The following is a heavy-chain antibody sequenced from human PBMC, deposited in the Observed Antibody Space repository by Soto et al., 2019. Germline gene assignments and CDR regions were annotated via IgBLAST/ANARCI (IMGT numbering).Heavy chain of an antibody. Sequence: GGSLRLSCAASGFSFSSYGMEWVRLAPGKGLEWVAATTYDGGIKHYVDSVKGRFTISRDNSKNTLYLQMNSLRVEDTATYYCAGALENPYFYYRLNVSGQGTTVTVS. CDR2: TTYDGGIK. CDR3: AGALENPYFYYRLNV. CDR1: GFSFSSYG. V-gene: IGHV3-30*03. J-gene: IGHJ6*02.